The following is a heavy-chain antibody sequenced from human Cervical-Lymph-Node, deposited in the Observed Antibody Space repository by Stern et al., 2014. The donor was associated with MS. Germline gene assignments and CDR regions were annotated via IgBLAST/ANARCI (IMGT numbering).Heavy chain of an antibody. D-gene: IGHD2/OR15-2a*01. J-gene: IGHJ4*02. CDR1: GFTFSDNF. V-gene: IGHV3-11*01. Sequence: EKLVESGGCLVKPGGSLRLSCAASGFTFSDNFMSWIRLSPGKGLEWLSYMGDSDRTISYADSVKGRFTISRDNAKNSLYLQMNSLRAEDSAVYYCARGGFYAPFDSWGQGTLVTVSS. CDR2: MGDSDRTI. CDR3: ARGGFYAPFDS.